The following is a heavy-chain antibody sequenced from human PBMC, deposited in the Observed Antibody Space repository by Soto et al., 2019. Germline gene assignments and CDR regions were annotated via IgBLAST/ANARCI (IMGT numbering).Heavy chain of an antibody. D-gene: IGHD5-12*01. CDR3: ARNGYRGYGSYYYYGMDV. Sequence: VQLVQSGAEVKKPGASVKVSCKASGYTFTSYGISWVRQAPGQGLEWMGWISAYNGNTNYAQKLQGRVTMTTDTSTSTAYMELRSLRYDDTAVYYCARNGYRGYGSYYYYGMDVWGQGTTVTVSS. CDR2: ISAYNGNT. V-gene: IGHV1-18*01. CDR1: GYTFTSYG. J-gene: IGHJ6*02.